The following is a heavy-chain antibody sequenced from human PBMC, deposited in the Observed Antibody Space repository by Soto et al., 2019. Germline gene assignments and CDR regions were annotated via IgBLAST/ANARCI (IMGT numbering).Heavy chain of an antibody. J-gene: IGHJ4*02. CDR3: SRDSPPVDY. Sequence: QVQLVQSGAEVKKPGASVKVSCKASGYTFTSYGISWVRQAPGQGLEWMGWISAYNGNTNYAQKRQGRVTMTTATSPSTDYMELCSLRSDDTAVYFYSRDSPPVDYWGQGTLVTVSS. CDR1: GYTFTSYG. V-gene: IGHV1-18*01. CDR2: ISAYNGNT.